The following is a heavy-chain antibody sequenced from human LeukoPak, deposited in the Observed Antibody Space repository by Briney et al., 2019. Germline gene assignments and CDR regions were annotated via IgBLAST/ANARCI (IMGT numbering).Heavy chain of an antibody. CDR3: ARGPTMVRGVILYYFDY. Sequence: SVKVSCKASGGTFSSYAISWVRQAPGQGLEWMGGIIPTFGTANYAQKFQGRVTITADESTSTAYMELSSLRSEDTAVYYCARGPTMVRGVILYYFDYWGQGTLVTVSS. CDR1: GGTFSSYA. J-gene: IGHJ4*02. V-gene: IGHV1-69*13. CDR2: IIPTFGTA. D-gene: IGHD3-10*01.